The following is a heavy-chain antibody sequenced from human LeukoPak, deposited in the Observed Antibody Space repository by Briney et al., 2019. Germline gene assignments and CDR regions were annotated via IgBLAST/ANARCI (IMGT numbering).Heavy chain of an antibody. D-gene: IGHD3-3*01. CDR1: GFTFSGSA. CDR2: IRSKANSYAT. CDR3: ARGMSGALTR. Sequence: GGSLRLSCAASGFTFSGSAMHWVRQASGKGLEWVGRIRSKANSYATTYAASVKGRFTISRDDSKNTAYLQMNSLRAEDTAVYYCARGMSGALTRWGQGTLVTVSS. J-gene: IGHJ4*02. V-gene: IGHV3-73*01.